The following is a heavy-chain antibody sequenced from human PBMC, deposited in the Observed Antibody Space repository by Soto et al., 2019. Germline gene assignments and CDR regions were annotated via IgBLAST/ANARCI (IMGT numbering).Heavy chain of an antibody. CDR1: GYFFTTYG. V-gene: IGHV1-18*01. Sequence: VKVSCKASGYFFTTYGISWVRQAPGQGLEWMGYISVKNGNTNYAQKFQGRVTLTTDTSTTTAYMELRSLTSDDTAMYYCARDLATFGPGPNEFWGQGTLVTVSS. J-gene: IGHJ4*02. CDR2: ISVKNGNT. CDR3: ARDLATFGPGPNEF. D-gene: IGHD2-8*01.